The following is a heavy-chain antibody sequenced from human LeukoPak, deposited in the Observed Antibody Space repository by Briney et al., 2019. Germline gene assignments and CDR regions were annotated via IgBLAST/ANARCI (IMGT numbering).Heavy chain of an antibody. CDR2: INWNGGST. CDR3: ARDSAAGVYYYYYMDV. V-gene: IGHV3-20*04. CDR1: GFTFDDYG. J-gene: IGHJ6*03. Sequence: RPWGSLKLSCAASGFTFDDYGMSRVRPAPGKGLEWVSGINWNGGSTGYADSVKGRFTISRDNAKNSLYLQMNSLRAEDTALYYCARDSAAGVYYYYYMDVWGKGTRSPSP. D-gene: IGHD6-13*01.